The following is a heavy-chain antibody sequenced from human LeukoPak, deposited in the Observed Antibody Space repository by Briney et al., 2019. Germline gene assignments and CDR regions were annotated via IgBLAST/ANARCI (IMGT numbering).Heavy chain of an antibody. CDR1: GGSLSHYY. J-gene: IGHJ4*02. Sequence: SETLSLTCAVYGGSLSHYYWSWIRQSPEKGLEWIGEINRSGSTNYNPSLKCRVSISVDTSKNQFSLKLSSVTAADTASYYCARGGFYCGDDCYVDYWGQGALVTVSS. D-gene: IGHD2-21*02. V-gene: IGHV4-34*01. CDR3: ARGGFYCGDDCYVDY. CDR2: INRSGST.